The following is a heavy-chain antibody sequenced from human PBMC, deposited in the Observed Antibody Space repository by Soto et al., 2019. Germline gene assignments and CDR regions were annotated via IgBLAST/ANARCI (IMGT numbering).Heavy chain of an antibody. J-gene: IGHJ4*02. V-gene: IGHV3-23*01. D-gene: IGHD1-1*01. Sequence: GGSLRLSCAASRFTFSSYAMSWVRQAPGKGLEWVSAISGSGGSTYYADSVKGRFTISRDNSKNTLYLQMNSLRAEDTAVYYCAKDSLSRLEPRFDYWGQGTLVTVSS. CDR1: RFTFSSYA. CDR2: ISGSGGST. CDR3: AKDSLSRLEPRFDY.